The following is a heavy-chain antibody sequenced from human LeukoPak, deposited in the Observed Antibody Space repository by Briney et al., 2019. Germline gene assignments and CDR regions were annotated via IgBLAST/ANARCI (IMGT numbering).Heavy chain of an antibody. J-gene: IGHJ3*02. V-gene: IGHV1-69*06. CDR3: AGVQEYYDSSGQTAFDI. D-gene: IGHD3-22*01. CDR2: IIPIFGTA. Sequence: EASVKVSCKASGCTFTGYYMHWVRQAPGQGLEWMGGIIPIFGTANYAQKFQGRVTITADKSTSTAYMELSSLRSEDTAVYYCAGVQEYYDSSGQTAFDIWGQGTMVTVSS. CDR1: GCTFTGYY.